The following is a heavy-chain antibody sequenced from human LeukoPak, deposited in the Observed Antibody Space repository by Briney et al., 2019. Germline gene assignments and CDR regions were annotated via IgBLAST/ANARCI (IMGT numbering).Heavy chain of an antibody. Sequence: SETLSLTCTVSGGSISSGDYYWSWIRQPPGKGLEWIGYIYYSGSTYYNPSLKSRVTISVDTSKNQFSLKLSSVTAADTAVYYCARLHSGPMVVTRPDHFDIWGQGTMVTVSS. CDR3: ARLHSGPMVVTRPDHFDI. J-gene: IGHJ3*02. D-gene: IGHD4-23*01. V-gene: IGHV4-30-4*08. CDR1: GGSISSGDYY. CDR2: IYYSGST.